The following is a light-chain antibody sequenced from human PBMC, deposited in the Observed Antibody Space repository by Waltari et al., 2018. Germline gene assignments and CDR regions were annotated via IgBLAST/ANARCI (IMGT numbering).Light chain of an antibody. CDR2: GTK. V-gene: IGLV2-8*01. J-gene: IGLJ3*02. CDR3: CSYTGSNNWV. Sequence: QSALTQPVSVSGSPGQSITISCAGTNSDVGAYNYVSGYQQHPGKCPQVTIYGTKKRPSGVPHRFSGSKSGNTASPTVSGLQAEEAADYSCCSYTGSNNWVFGGETKVTGL. CDR1: NSDVGAYNY.